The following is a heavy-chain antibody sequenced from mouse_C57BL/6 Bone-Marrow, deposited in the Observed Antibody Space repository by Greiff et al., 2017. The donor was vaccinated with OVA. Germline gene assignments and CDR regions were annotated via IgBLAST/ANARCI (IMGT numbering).Heavy chain of an antibody. CDR3: ARDDYDVDD. Sequence: VQLQESGPVLVKPGASVKMSCKASGYTFTDYYMNWVKQSHGKSLEWIGVINPYNGGTSYNQKFKGKATLTVDKSYSTAYMELNSQTSEDSAVYYCARDDYDVDDWGKGTTLTVSS. J-gene: IGHJ2*01. D-gene: IGHD2-4*01. V-gene: IGHV1-19*01. CDR1: GYTFTDYY. CDR2: INPYNGGT.